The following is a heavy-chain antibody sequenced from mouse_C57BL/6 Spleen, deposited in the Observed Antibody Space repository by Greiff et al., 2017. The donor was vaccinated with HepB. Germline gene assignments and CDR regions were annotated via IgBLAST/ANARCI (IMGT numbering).Heavy chain of an antibody. Sequence: EVKVVESEGGLVQPGSSMKLSCTASGFTFSDYYMAWVRQVPEKGLEWVANINYDGSSTYYLDSLKSRFIISRDNAKNILYLQMSSLKSEDTATYYFAMYDYDRGYAMDYWGQGTSVTVSS. CDR3: AMYDYDRGYAMDY. CDR1: GFTFSDYY. D-gene: IGHD2-4*01. J-gene: IGHJ4*01. V-gene: IGHV5-16*01. CDR2: INYDGSST.